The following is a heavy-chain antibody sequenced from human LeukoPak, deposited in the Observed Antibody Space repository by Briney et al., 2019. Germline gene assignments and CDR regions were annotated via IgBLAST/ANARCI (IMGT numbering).Heavy chain of an antibody. V-gene: IGHV4-34*01. D-gene: IGHD6-19*01. J-gene: IGHJ4*02. CDR2: INRSGST. Sequence: SETLSLTCAVYGGSFSGYYWSWIRQPPGKGLEWIGEINRSGSTNYNPSLKSRVTISVDTSKNQFSLKLSSVTAADTAVYYCARRIKQWLPFDYWGQGTLVTVSS. CDR3: ARRIKQWLPFDY. CDR1: GGSFSGYY.